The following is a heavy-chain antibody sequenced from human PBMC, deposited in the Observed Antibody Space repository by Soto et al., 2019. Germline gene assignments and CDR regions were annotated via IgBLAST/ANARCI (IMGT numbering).Heavy chain of an antibody. CDR1: GFTFSSYS. CDR3: ARDFGLMTTVTDSDY. CDR2: ISSSSSYI. V-gene: IGHV3-21*01. D-gene: IGHD4-17*01. Sequence: GGSLRLSCAASGFTFSSYSMNWVRQAPGKGLEWVSSISSSSSYIYYADSVKGRFTISRDNAKNSLYLQMNSLRAEDTAVYYCARDFGLMTTVTDSDYWGQGTLVTVSS. J-gene: IGHJ4*02.